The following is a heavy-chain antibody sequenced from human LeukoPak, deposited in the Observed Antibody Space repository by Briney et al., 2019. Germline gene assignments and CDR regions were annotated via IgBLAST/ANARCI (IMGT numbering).Heavy chain of an antibody. D-gene: IGHD6-19*01. J-gene: IGHJ4*02. V-gene: IGHV3-30-3*01. Sequence: GSLRLSCAASGFTFSSYAMHWVRQAPGKGLEWVAVISYDGSNKYYADSVKGRFTISRDNSKNTLYLQMSSLRAEDTAVYYCARDPWQYSSVNYFDYWGQGTLVTVSS. CDR3: ARDPWQYSSVNYFDY. CDR2: ISYDGSNK. CDR1: GFTFSSYA.